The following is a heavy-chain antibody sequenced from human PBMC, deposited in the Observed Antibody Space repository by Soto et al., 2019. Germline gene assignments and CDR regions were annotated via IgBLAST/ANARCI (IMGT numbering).Heavy chain of an antibody. J-gene: IGHJ4*02. V-gene: IGHV1-8*01. Sequence: ASVKVSCKASGYTFTSYDINWVRQATGQGLEWMGWMNPNSGNTGYAQKFQGRVTMTRNTSISTAYMELSSLRSEDTAVYYCARGHHGDYSSDYWGQGTLVTVSS. D-gene: IGHD2-21*02. CDR3: ARGHHGDYSSDY. CDR2: MNPNSGNT. CDR1: GYTFTSYD.